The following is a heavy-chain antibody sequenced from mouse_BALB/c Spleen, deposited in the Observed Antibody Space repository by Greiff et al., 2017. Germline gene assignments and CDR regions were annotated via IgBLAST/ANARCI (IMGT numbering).Heavy chain of an antibody. CDR2: IYPSDSYT. V-gene: IGHV1-69*02. CDR1: GYTFTSYW. J-gene: IGHJ2*01. Sequence: VQLQQPGAELVRPGASVKLSCKASGYTFTSYWINWVKQRPGQGLEWIGTIYPSDSYTNYNQKFKDKATLTVDKSSSTAYMQLSSPTSEDSAVYYCTRGRLLDYFDYRGQGTTLTVSS. CDR3: TRGRLLDYFDY.